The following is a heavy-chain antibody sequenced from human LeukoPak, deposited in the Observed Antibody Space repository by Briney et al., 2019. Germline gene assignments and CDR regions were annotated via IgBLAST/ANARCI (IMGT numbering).Heavy chain of an antibody. Sequence: PGGSLRLSWASSGFTFSKYAMSWVRQAPGKGLQGVSGISGSGARTYYADSVKGRFTISRDNSKNTLYLQMNSLRAEDTAVYYCAKEDAVVPAARDWFDYWGQGTLVTVSS. D-gene: IGHD2-2*01. CDR3: AKEDAVVPAARDWFDY. J-gene: IGHJ5*01. V-gene: IGHV3-23*01. CDR1: GFTFSKYA. CDR2: ISGSGART.